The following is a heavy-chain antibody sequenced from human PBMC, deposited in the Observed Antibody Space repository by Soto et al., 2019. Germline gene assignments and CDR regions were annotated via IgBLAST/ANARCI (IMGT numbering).Heavy chain of an antibody. CDR1: VDSVSSNSAA. CDR2: TYYRSKWYN. Sequence: PSQTLSLTCAISVDSVSSNSAAWNWIRQSPSRGLEWLGRTYYRSKWYNDYAVSVKSRITINPDTSKNQFSLQLNSVTPEDTAVYYCAREIAVAGRGNYFDYWGQGTLVTVSS. J-gene: IGHJ4*02. D-gene: IGHD6-19*01. V-gene: IGHV6-1*01. CDR3: AREIAVAGRGNYFDY.